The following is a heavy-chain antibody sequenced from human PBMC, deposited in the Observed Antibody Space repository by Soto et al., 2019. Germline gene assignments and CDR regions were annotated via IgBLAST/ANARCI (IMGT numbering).Heavy chain of an antibody. CDR2: ISGNNGNT. Sequence: PGHGLEWMGWISGNNGNTEYAQKLQGRVTMTTDTSTSTVFMELRSLTSDDTAMYYCARGLSIDYNWFDPWGQGTLVTVSS. V-gene: IGHV1-18*01. CDR3: ARGLSIDYNWFDP. J-gene: IGHJ5*02. D-gene: IGHD3-9*01.